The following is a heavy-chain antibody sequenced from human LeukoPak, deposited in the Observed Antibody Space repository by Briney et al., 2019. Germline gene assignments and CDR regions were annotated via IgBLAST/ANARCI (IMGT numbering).Heavy chain of an antibody. Sequence: SETLSLTCTVSGGSISSYYWSWIRQPAGKGLEWIGRIYTSGSTNYNPSLKSRVTMSVDTSKNQFSLKLTSVTAADTAVYYCASQAAYYSRGRYQETWIAYWGQGTLVTVSS. CDR3: ASQAAYYSRGRYQETWIAY. J-gene: IGHJ4*02. CDR2: IYTSGST. CDR1: GGSISSYY. D-gene: IGHD6-19*01. V-gene: IGHV4-4*07.